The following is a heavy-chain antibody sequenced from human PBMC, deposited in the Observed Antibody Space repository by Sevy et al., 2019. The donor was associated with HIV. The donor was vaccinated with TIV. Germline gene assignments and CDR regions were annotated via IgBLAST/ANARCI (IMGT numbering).Heavy chain of an antibody. D-gene: IGHD6-13*01. J-gene: IGHJ4*01. V-gene: IGHV3-30-3*01. CDR1: GFAFSSHA. Sequence: GGSLRLSCAASGFAFSSHAMHWVRQAPGKGLEWVAVISYEGTETFYAASVEGRFTISRDNSKNMLSLQINSLRPEETAVYYWARDGGYSIKWYPLYWGHGTLVTVSS. CDR3: ARDGGYSIKWYPLY. CDR2: ISYEGTET.